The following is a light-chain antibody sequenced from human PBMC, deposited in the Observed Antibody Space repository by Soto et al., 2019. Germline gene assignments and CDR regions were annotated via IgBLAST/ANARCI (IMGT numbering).Light chain of an antibody. CDR3: QHYNNWPPLT. Sequence: EIVMTQSPAPLSVSPGETATLSCRASQSVSSNVAWYQQKPGQAPRLLIYGASTRATGIPARFSGSGSGTEFTLTISSLQSEDFAVYYCQHYNNWPPLTFGQGTKVEIK. CDR2: GAS. CDR1: QSVSSN. V-gene: IGKV3-15*01. J-gene: IGKJ1*01.